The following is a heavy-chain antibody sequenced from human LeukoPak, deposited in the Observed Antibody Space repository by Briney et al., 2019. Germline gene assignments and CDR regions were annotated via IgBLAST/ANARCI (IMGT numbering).Heavy chain of an antibody. J-gene: IGHJ5*02. CDR1: GYTLTGYF. CDR3: AADNTGNPPYDP. D-gene: IGHD2-8*02. CDR2: INVNSGAT. Sequence: ASVKVSCKASGYTLTGYFMHWVRQAPGQGLEWMGWINVNSGATKYAQKFQGRVTMTRDTSVSTAYMDLSSLRSDDTPVYYRAADNTGNPPYDPWGPGTLVTVSS. V-gene: IGHV1-2*02.